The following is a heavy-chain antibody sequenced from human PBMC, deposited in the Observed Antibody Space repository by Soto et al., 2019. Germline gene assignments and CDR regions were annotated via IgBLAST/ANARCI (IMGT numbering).Heavy chain of an antibody. CDR3: AKAGGLSGGYYLNGSYYFDY. CDR1: GFTFSSYG. D-gene: IGHD1-26*01. CDR2: ISYDGSNT. Sequence: QVQLVESGGGVVQPGRSLRLSCVASGFTFSSYGMHWVRQAPGKGLEWVAIISYDGSNTYYADSVKGRFTISRDNSKNTLYLQTNSLRAEDTTVHYCAKAGGLSGGYYLNGSYYFDYWGQGTLVTVSS. J-gene: IGHJ4*02. V-gene: IGHV3-30*18.